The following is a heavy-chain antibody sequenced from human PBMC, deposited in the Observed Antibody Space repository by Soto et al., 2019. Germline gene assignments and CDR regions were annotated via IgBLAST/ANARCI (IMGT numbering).Heavy chain of an antibody. CDR3: ARGLWFGDDY. V-gene: IGHV4-31*03. CDR1: GFSISSGGYY. Sequence: TLSLTCTVSGFSISSGGYYWIWIRQHPGKGLEWIGYIYYSGSTYYNPSLKSRVTISVDTSKNQFSLKLSSVTAADTAVYYCARGLWFGDDYWGQGTLVTVSS. J-gene: IGHJ4*02. CDR2: IYYSGST. D-gene: IGHD3-10*01.